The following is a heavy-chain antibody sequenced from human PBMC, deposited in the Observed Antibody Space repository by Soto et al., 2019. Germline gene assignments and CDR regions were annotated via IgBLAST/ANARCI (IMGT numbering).Heavy chain of an antibody. CDR3: ARDSSGYSSSSS. Sequence: EVQLVESGGGLVKPGGSLRLSCAASGFTFSSYNMNWVRQAPGKGLEWVSSISSSSSYIYYADSIKGRFTISRDNAKNSLYLQMNSLRAEDKAVYYCARDSSGYSSSSSWGQGTLVTVSS. CDR1: GFTFSSYN. D-gene: IGHD6-6*01. V-gene: IGHV3-21*01. J-gene: IGHJ4*02. CDR2: ISSSSSYI.